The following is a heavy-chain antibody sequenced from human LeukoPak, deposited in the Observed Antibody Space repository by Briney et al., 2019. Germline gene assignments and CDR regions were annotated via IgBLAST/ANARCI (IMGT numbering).Heavy chain of an antibody. CDR2: INHSGST. Sequence: SETLSLTCAVYGGSFSGYYWSWIRQPPGKGLEWLGEINHSGSTNYNPSLKSRVTISVDTSKNQFSLKLSSVTAADTAVYYCARGRAYSSSWYGYYFDYWGQGTLVTVSS. J-gene: IGHJ4*02. D-gene: IGHD6-13*01. V-gene: IGHV4-34*01. CDR1: GGSFSGYY. CDR3: ARGRAYSSSWYGYYFDY.